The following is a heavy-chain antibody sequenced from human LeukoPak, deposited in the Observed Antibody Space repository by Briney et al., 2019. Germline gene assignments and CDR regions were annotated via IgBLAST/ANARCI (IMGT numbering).Heavy chain of an antibody. CDR1: GDSIRSYG. CDR3: ARETGRSSSPEDYFDY. Sequence: ASVKVSCKASGDSIRSYGITWVRQAPGQGLEWMGWISDYDGNTNYAQNVQGRVTMTTDTSTSTAYMELRSLRSDDTAVYYCARETGRSSSPEDYFDYWGQGTLVTVSS. D-gene: IGHD6-13*01. J-gene: IGHJ4*02. CDR2: ISDYDGNT. V-gene: IGHV1-18*01.